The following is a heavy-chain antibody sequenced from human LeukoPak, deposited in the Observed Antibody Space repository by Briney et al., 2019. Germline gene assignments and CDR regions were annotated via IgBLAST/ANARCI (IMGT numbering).Heavy chain of an antibody. CDR3: AKGNWRYFDS. V-gene: IGHV3-23*01. CDR2: ISGSGGST. J-gene: IGHJ4*02. CDR1: GFTFSTYV. D-gene: IGHD1-1*01. Sequence: GGSLRLSCAASGFTFSTYVMSWVRQAPGKGREWGSAISGSGGSTYYADSVKCRFTISRDNSKNTLYLQMNSLGAADTAVYYCAKGNWRYFDSWGQGTLVTASS.